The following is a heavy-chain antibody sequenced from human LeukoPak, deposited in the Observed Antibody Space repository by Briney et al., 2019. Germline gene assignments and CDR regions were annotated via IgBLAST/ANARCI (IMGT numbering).Heavy chain of an antibody. J-gene: IGHJ6*03. CDR3: ARVKDPGGYYYYYYMDI. Sequence: GSLRLSCAASGFTFSSYTMNWVRQPPGKGLEWIGEINHSGSTNYNPSLKSRVTISVDTSKNQFSLKVSSVTAADTAVYYCARVKDPGGYYYYYYMDIWGKGNTVTVSS. D-gene: IGHD3-16*01. V-gene: IGHV4-34*01. CDR1: GFTFSSYT. CDR2: INHSGST.